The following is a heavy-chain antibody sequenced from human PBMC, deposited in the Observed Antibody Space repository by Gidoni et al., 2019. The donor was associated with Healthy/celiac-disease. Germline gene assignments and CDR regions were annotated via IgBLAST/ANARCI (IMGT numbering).Heavy chain of an antibody. J-gene: IGHJ6*02. CDR1: GGSISSGGYY. V-gene: IGHV4-31*03. CDR3: AGWTYYYGMDV. CDR2: IYYSGST. Sequence: QVQLQESGPGLVKHAQTLSLTCTVPGGSISSGGYYWSWIRQHPGKGLEWIGYIYYSGSTYYNPSLKSRVTISVDTSKNQFSLKLSSVTAADTAVYYCAGWTYYYGMDVWGQGTTVTVSS. D-gene: IGHD3-3*01.